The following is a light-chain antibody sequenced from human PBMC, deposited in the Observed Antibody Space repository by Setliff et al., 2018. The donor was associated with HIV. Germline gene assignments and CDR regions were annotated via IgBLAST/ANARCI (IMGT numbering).Light chain of an antibody. CDR3: AVWDNGLKGYV. V-gene: IGLV1-44*01. CDR1: SSNIGVNV. J-gene: IGLJ1*01. CDR2: NNY. Sequence: QSALSQPPPASGTPGQRVTISCSGSSSNIGVNVVNWYQHLLGTSPKLLIYNNYQRPSGVPDRFSGSKSGSSGSLAISGLQSEDEADYYCAVWDNGLKGYVFGTGTKVTV.